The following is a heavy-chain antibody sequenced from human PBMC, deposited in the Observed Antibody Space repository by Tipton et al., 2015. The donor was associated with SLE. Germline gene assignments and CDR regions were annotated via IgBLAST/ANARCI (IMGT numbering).Heavy chain of an antibody. Sequence: SLRLSCAASGFTFNIYNMIWVRQAPGKGLMWVSRVNNDGSGTIYADSAKGRFTISRDNAKNTLYLQMNSLRAEDTAVYYCARVLSGPFDYWGQGTLVTVSS. CDR3: ARVLSGPFDY. CDR2: VNNDGSGT. V-gene: IGHV3-74*01. CDR1: GFTFNIYN. J-gene: IGHJ4*01. D-gene: IGHD1-26*01.